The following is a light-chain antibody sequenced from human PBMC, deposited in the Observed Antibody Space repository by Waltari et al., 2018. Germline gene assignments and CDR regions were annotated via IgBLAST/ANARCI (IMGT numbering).Light chain of an antibody. CDR1: QSVSRS. J-gene: IGKJ1*01. V-gene: IGKV3-20*01. CDR2: GAS. CDR3: QHYVRLPAT. Sequence: EIVLTQSPGTLSLSPGERATLSCRASQSVSRSLAGYQQKPGQAPRLLIYGASNRATGIPDRFSGSGSGTDFSLIITRLEPEDFAMYYCQHYVRLPATFGQGTKVEIK.